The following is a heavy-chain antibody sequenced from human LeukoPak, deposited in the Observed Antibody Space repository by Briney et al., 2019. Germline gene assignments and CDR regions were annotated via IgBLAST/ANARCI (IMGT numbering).Heavy chain of an antibody. CDR1: GFSFSEHY. CDR3: TRVGLGVTGTASDS. D-gene: IGHD6-19*01. J-gene: IGHJ4*02. V-gene: IGHV3-72*01. Sequence: GGPLRLFCAASGFSFSEHYMDWVRQAPGKGLEWVGRSRNKARSYTTDYAASVKGRFTISRDDSKNSVDLQMSSLKTEDTAVYYCTRVGLGVTGTASDSWGQGTLVTVSS. CDR2: SRNKARSYTT.